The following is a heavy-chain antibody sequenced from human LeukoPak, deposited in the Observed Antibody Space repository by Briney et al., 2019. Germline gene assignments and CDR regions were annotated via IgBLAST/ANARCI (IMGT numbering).Heavy chain of an antibody. CDR2: INPNSGGT. Sequence: GASVKVSCKASRYTFTGYYMHWVRQAPGQGLEWMGWINPNSGGTNYAQKFQGRVTMTRDTSISTAYMELSRLRSDDTAMYYCARAYFGEVSWFDPWGQGTLVTVSS. CDR3: ARAYFGEVSWFDP. J-gene: IGHJ5*02. CDR1: RYTFTGYY. D-gene: IGHD3-10*01. V-gene: IGHV1-2*02.